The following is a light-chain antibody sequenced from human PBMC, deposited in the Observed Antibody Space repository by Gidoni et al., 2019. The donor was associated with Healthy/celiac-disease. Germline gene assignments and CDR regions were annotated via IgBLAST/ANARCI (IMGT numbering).Light chain of an antibody. Sequence: QSALTQPASVSGSPGQSITVSCTGTSSDVGGYNFVSWYPQHSGKAPKLTMYDGSNRPAGVSNRFSGSRSGNTASLTISGLQAEDEADYYCSSYTSSSTLVVGGGTKLTVL. CDR3: SSYTSSSTLV. CDR2: DGS. CDR1: SSDVGGYNF. J-gene: IGLJ2*01. V-gene: IGLV2-14*01.